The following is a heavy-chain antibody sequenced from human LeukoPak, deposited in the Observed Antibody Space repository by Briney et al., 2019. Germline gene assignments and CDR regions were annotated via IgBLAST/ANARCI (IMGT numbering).Heavy chain of an antibody. CDR1: GFAFSTYA. Sequence: GGSLKLSCAASGFAFSTYAMTWVRQAPEKGLQWVSTISTSGRATYYADSVEGRFTISRDNSKNTLYLQMNSLRAEDTAVYYCARDAFGLYGGLSWGDYWGQGTLVTVSS. CDR2: ISTSGRAT. CDR3: ARDAFGLYGGLSWGDY. V-gene: IGHV3-23*01. J-gene: IGHJ4*02. D-gene: IGHD4-23*01.